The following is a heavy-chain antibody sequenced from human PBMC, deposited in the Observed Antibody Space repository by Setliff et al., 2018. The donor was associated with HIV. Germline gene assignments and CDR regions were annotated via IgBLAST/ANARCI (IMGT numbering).Heavy chain of an antibody. CDR2: ISSSDVTT. CDR1: GFTFSSYA. CDR3: AKDRSGAAPWYFDY. D-gene: IGHD3-3*01. V-gene: IGHV3-23*01. J-gene: IGHJ4*02. Sequence: GGSLRLSCVGSGFTFSSYAMSWVRQAPGKGLEWVSSISSSDVTTYYVDSVKGRFAISRDNSKNTLYLQMNSLRAEDTAVYYCAKDRSGAAPWYFDYWGQGTLVTVSS.